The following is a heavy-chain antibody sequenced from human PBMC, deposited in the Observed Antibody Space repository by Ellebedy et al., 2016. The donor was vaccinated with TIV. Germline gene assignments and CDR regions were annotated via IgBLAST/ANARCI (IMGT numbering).Heavy chain of an antibody. CDR3: VRGAVYHALDV. Sequence: ASVKVSXKASGYTFTSYYMHWVRQAPGQGLEWMGVIIPSDSTTSYSHKFQGRVTMTSDTSSSTVFMDLSSLRSEDTAVYYCVRGAVYHALDVWGQGTMVTVSS. CDR1: GYTFTSYY. J-gene: IGHJ3*01. D-gene: IGHD5/OR15-5a*01. V-gene: IGHV1-46*01. CDR2: IIPSDSTT.